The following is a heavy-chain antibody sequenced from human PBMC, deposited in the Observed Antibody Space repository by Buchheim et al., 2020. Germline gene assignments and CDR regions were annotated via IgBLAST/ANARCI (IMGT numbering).Heavy chain of an antibody. CDR1: GGSFSGYY. J-gene: IGHJ5*02. D-gene: IGHD3-10*01. CDR2: INHSGST. CDR3: ARARYMVQGVIQNWFDP. Sequence: QVQLQQWGAGLLKPSETLSLTCAVYGGSFSGYYWSWIRQPPGKGLEWIGEINHSGSTNYNPSLKSRVTISVDTSKNQFSLKLSSVTAADTAVYYCARARYMVQGVIQNWFDPWGQGTL. V-gene: IGHV4-34*01.